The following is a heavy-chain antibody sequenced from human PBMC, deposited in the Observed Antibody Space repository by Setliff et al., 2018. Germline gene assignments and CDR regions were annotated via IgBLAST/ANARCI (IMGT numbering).Heavy chain of an antibody. CDR2: IHHSGST. CDR1: GGSFSSYY. J-gene: IGHJ4*02. V-gene: IGHV4-34*01. CDR3: ARGLHSGTYWGTRPLGLDY. Sequence: KPSETLSLTCAVYGGSFSSYYWNWIRQPPGKGLEWIGEIHHSGSTKYNPSLKSRVTISVDKSKSQFSLKLTSVTVADTAVYYCARGLHSGTYWGTRPLGLDYWGQGSLVTVSS. D-gene: IGHD1-26*01.